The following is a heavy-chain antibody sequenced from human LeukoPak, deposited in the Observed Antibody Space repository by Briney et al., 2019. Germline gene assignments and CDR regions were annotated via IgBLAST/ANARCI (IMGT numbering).Heavy chain of an antibody. D-gene: IGHD3-22*01. CDR1: GFTVSSNY. J-gene: IGHJ4*02. Sequence: GGSLRLSCAASGFTVSSNYMSWVRQAPGKGLEWVSVIYSGGSTYYADSVKGRFTISRDNSKNTLYLQMNSLRAEDTAVYYCASRETYYYDSSGYSYWGQGTLVTVSS. CDR2: IYSGGST. CDR3: ASRETYYYDSSGYSY. V-gene: IGHV3-53*01.